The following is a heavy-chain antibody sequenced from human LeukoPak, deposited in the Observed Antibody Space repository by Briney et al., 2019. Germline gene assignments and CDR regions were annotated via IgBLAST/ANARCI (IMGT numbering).Heavy chain of an antibody. Sequence: GGSLRLSCAASGFTFSSYAMHWVRQAPGKGLEWVAVISYDGSNKYYADSVKGRFTISRDNSKNTLYLQMNSLRAEDTAVYYCAKGGYDILTGYYHFDYWGQGTLVTVSS. V-gene: IGHV3-30*04. CDR1: GFTFSSYA. CDR2: ISYDGSNK. J-gene: IGHJ4*02. D-gene: IGHD3-9*01. CDR3: AKGGYDILTGYYHFDY.